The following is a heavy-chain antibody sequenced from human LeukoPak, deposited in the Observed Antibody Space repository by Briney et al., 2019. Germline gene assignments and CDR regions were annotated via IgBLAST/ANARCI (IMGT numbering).Heavy chain of an antibody. CDR1: GFTFSSYW. J-gene: IGHJ4*02. CDR3: ARECNGDYDY. D-gene: IGHD4-17*01. CDR2: IKQDGSEK. Sequence: GGSLRLSCAASGFTFSSYWMSWVRQAPGKGLEWMANIKQDGSEKYYVDSVKGRFTVSRDNAKNSLYLQMNSLRAEGTAVYYCARECNGDYDYWGQGTLVTVSS. V-gene: IGHV3-7*01.